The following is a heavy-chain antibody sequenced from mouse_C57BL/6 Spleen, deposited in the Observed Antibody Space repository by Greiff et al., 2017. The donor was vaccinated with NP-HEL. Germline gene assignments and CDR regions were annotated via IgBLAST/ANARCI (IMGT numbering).Heavy chain of an antibody. CDR3: ATPYDGYAMDY. D-gene: IGHD2-3*01. V-gene: IGHV1-64*01. CDR2: IHPNSGST. J-gene: IGHJ4*01. Sequence: QVQLQQPGAELVKPGASVKLSCKASGYTFTSYWMHWVKQRPGQGLEWIGMIHPNSGSTNYNEKFKSKATLTVDKSSSTAYMQLSSLTSEDSAVYYCATPYDGYAMDYWGQGTSVTVSS. CDR1: GYTFTSYW.